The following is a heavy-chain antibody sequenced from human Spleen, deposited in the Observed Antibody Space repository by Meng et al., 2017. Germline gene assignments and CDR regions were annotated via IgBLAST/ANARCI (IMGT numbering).Heavy chain of an antibody. V-gene: IGHV1-18*01. D-gene: IGHD3-10*01. J-gene: IGHJ4*02. CDR2: LGAHDGDT. Sequence: QVQPAQSGPEVKKPGASVKVSCKASDYTFTGDGVSWVRQAPGQGLEWMAWLGAHDGDTSHAPKFQGRVTVSADRPTATAYMELRSLRSDDTAVYYCARGTPGRSYSDYWGQGTLVTVSS. CDR1: DYTFTGDG. CDR3: ARGTPGRSYSDY.